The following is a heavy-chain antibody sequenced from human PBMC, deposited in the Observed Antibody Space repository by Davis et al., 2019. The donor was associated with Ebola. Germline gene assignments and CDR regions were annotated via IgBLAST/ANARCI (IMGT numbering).Heavy chain of an antibody. D-gene: IGHD2-2*01. CDR3: ARGRDIVVVPAAISWFDP. CDR2: IYYSGST. CDR1: GGSISSGGYY. Sequence: PSETLSLTCTVSGGSISSGGYYWSWIRQHPGKGLEWIGYIYYSGSTNYNPSLKSRVTISVDTSKNQFSLKLSSVTAADTAVYYCARGRDIVVVPAAISWFDPWGQGTLVTVSS. V-gene: IGHV4-31*03. J-gene: IGHJ5*02.